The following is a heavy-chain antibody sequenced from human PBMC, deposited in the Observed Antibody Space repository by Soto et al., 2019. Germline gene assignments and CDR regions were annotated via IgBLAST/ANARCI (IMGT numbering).Heavy chain of an antibody. CDR2: ISSNGGST. J-gene: IGHJ3*02. Sequence: GGSLRLSCSASGFTFSSYAMHWVRQAPGKGLEYVSAISSNGGSTYYADSVKGRFTISRDNSKNTLYLQMSSLRAEDTAVYYCESYSSSRQGAFDIWGQGTMVTVSS. CDR1: GFTFSSYA. D-gene: IGHD6-13*01. CDR3: ESYSSSRQGAFDI. V-gene: IGHV3-64D*06.